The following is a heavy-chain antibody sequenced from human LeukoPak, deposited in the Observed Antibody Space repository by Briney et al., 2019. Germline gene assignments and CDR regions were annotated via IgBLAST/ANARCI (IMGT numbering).Heavy chain of an antibody. Sequence: GGSLRLSCAASGFTFSSYSMNWVREAPGKGLEWGSSISSSSSDIYYADSVKGRFTISRDNAKNSLYLQMNSLRAEDTAVYYCARPYNWNDGYAFDIWGQGTMVTVSS. CDR3: ARPYNWNDGYAFDI. CDR2: ISSSSSDI. V-gene: IGHV3-21*01. D-gene: IGHD1-20*01. CDR1: GFTFSSYS. J-gene: IGHJ3*02.